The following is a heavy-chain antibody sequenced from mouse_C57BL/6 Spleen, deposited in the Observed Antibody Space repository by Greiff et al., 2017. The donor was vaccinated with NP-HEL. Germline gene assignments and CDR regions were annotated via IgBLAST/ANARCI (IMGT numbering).Heavy chain of an antibody. J-gene: IGHJ4*01. CDR3: ASNSVTTVVDYAMDY. CDR2: INPSSGCT. CDR1: GYTFTSYW. Sequence: VKLMESGAELAKPGASVKLSCKASGYTFTSYWMHWVKQRPGQGLEWIGYINPSSGCTKYNQKFKGKATLTADKSSSTAYMQLSSLTYEDSAVYYGASNSVTTVVDYAMDYWGQGTSVTVSS. V-gene: IGHV1-7*01. D-gene: IGHD1-1*01.